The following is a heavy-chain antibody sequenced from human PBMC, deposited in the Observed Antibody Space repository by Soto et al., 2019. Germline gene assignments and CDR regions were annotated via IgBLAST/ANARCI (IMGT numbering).Heavy chain of an antibody. CDR1: GGTFSSYA. V-gene: IGHV1-69*13. CDR3: ASIGYCSGGSCDY. CDR2: IIPIFGTA. J-gene: IGHJ4*02. D-gene: IGHD2-15*01. Sequence: SVKVSCKASGGTFSSYAISWVRQAPGQGLEWMGGIIPIFGTANYAQKFQGRVTITADESTSTAYMELSSLRSEDTAVYYCASIGYCSGGSCDYWGQGTLVTVSS.